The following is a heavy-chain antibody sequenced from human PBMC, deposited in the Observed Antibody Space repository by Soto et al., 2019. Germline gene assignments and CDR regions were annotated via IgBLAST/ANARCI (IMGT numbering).Heavy chain of an antibody. Sequence: EVQLVESGGGLVQPGGSLRLSCAASGFTVSSNYMNWVRQAPGKGLEWLSVLYADGGTQYAEPVKGRFTISRDNSKNTLYLQMNNLRADDTAMYYCAIDIVVVPAALLRDYSDYNYAGSDAFDIWGQGTMVTVSS. J-gene: IGHJ3*02. V-gene: IGHV3-66*01. D-gene: IGHD2-2*02. CDR3: AIDIVVVPAALLRDYSDYNYAGSDAFDI. CDR2: LYADGGT. CDR1: GFTVSSNY.